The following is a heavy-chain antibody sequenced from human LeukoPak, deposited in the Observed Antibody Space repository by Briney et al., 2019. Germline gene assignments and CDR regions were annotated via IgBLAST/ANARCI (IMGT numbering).Heavy chain of an antibody. V-gene: IGHV3-66*01. CDR1: GFTVSSNY. CDR3: ARAVHYYDSLGAAFDL. Sequence: GGSLRLSCAASGFTVSSNYMSWVRQAPGKGLEWVSVIYSGGSTYYADSVKGRLTISRDNSKNTLYLQMNSLRAEDTAVYYCARAVHYYDSLGAAFDLWGQGTMVTVSS. D-gene: IGHD3-22*01. CDR2: IYSGGST. J-gene: IGHJ3*01.